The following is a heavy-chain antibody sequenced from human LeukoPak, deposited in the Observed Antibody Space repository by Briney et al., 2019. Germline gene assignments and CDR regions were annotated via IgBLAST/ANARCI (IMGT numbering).Heavy chain of an antibody. Sequence: SETLSLTCTVSGYSISSGYYWGWIRQPPGKGLEWIGSIYHSGSTYYNPSLKSRVTISVDTSKNQFSLRLSSVTAADTAVYYCARERSGYSLFDYWGQGTLVTVSS. CDR3: ARERSGYSLFDY. J-gene: IGHJ4*02. CDR1: GYSISSGYY. D-gene: IGHD3-22*01. CDR2: IYHSGST. V-gene: IGHV4-38-2*02.